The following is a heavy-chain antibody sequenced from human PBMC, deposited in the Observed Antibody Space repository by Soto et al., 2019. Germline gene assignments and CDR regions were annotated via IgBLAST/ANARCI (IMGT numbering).Heavy chain of an antibody. J-gene: IGHJ4*02. CDR3: ARGSDSLGW. V-gene: IGHV1-18*01. D-gene: IGHD6-19*01. CDR1: GYTFAIYG. Sequence: QVQLVQSGPEVKKPGASVKVSCNTSGYTFAIYGITWVRQAPGQGLEWMGWINTYNGNTNFAQKFQGRVTMTTDTSTSTAYMELRTLRSDDTAVYYCARGSDSLGWWGQGTLVTVSS. CDR2: INTYNGNT.